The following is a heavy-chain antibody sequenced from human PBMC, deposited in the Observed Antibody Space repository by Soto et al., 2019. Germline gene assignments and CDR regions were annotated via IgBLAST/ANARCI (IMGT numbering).Heavy chain of an antibody. CDR2: INNSGST. CDR1: GGSYSGDY. Sequence: YETLSLGCTVYGGSYSGDYWSWINQTPGKGRGWIGEINNSGSTNYNPSLKSRVTLSVDTSKNQFSLKLSSVTAADTAVYYGARGRGYSYHYYDYGMDVWGQGTTVTVS. CDR3: ARGRGYSYHYYDYGMDV. J-gene: IGHJ6*02. D-gene: IGHD5-18*01. V-gene: IGHV4-34*01.